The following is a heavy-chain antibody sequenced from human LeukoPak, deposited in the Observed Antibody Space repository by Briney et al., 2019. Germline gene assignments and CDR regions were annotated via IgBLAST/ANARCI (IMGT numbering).Heavy chain of an antibody. D-gene: IGHD3-22*01. CDR3: AIENYYDSSGYSKAFDY. Sequence: ASVKVSCKASGYTFTSYGISWVRQAPGQGLEWMGGIEPNSGGAVYGQNFRGRVTVTRDTSVSTAYMELSRLRSDDTAVYYCAIENYYDSSGYSKAFDYWGQGTLVTVSS. CDR2: IEPNSGGA. CDR1: GYTFTSYG. V-gene: IGHV1-2*02. J-gene: IGHJ4*02.